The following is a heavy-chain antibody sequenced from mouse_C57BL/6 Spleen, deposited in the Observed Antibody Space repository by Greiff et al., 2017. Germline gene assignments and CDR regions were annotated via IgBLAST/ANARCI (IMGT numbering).Heavy chain of an antibody. CDR1: GYTFTSYW. D-gene: IGHD1-1*01. J-gene: IGHJ2*01. CDR2: IYPGNSDT. CDR3: TRGTTVPPYYFDY. Sequence: VQLQQSGTVLARPGASVKMSCKTSGYTFTSYWMHWVKQRPGQGLEWIGAIYPGNSDTSSNQKFKGKAKLTAVTSASTAYMELSSLTNEDSAVYYGTRGTTVPPYYFDYWGQGTTLTVSP. V-gene: IGHV1-5*01.